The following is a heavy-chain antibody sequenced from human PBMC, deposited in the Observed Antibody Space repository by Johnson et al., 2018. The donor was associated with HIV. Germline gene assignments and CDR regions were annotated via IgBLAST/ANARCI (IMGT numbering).Heavy chain of an antibody. Sequence: QVQLVESGGGLVQPGGSLRLSCAASGFTFSSYWMSWVRQAPGKGLEWVAVLRYDGSEKRYADSVKGRLTVSRDNSKNTLYLQMNSLRAEDTALYYCARERVGDAFDIWGQGTMVTVSS. J-gene: IGHJ3*02. CDR3: ARERVGDAFDI. D-gene: IGHD1-26*01. V-gene: IGHV3-30-3*01. CDR2: LRYDGSEK. CDR1: GFTFSSYW.